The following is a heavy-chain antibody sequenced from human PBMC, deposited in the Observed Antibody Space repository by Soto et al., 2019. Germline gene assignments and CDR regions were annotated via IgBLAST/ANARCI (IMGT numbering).Heavy chain of an antibody. Sequence: AAVKVSYKVSRCTFISDGISCVRQAPGQGLEWMGWISAYNCNTNYAQKLQGRVTMTTDTSTSTAYMELLSLRSEDTAVYYCARGGDSSGYFDYRGQRTLVTVSS. J-gene: IGHJ4*02. V-gene: IGHV1-18*04. CDR3: ARGGDSSGYFDY. CDR1: RCTFISDG. CDR2: ISAYNCNT. D-gene: IGHD3-22*01.